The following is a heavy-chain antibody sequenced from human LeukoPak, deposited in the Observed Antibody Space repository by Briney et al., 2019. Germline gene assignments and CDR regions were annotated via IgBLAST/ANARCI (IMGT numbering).Heavy chain of an antibody. CDR2: MNPNSGNT. V-gene: IGHV1-8*01. J-gene: IGHJ3*02. CDR1: GYTFTSYD. D-gene: IGHD5-24*01. Sequence: ASVKVSCKASGYTFTSYDINWARQATGQGLEWMGWMNPNSGNTGYAQKFQGRVTMTRNTSISTAYMELSSLRSEDTAVYYCAVEMATIRGDAFDIWGQGTMVTVSS. CDR3: AVEMATIRGDAFDI.